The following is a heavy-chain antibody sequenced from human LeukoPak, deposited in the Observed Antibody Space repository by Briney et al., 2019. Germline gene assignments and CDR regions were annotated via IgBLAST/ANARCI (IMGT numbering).Heavy chain of an antibody. CDR2: IYSGGST. Sequence: GGSLRLSCAASGFTVSSNYMSWVRQAPGKGLEWVSAIYSGGSTYYADSVKGRFTISRDNSKNTLYLQMNSLRAEDTAVYYCARDQSYGIDAFDIWGQGTMVTVSS. V-gene: IGHV3-53*01. D-gene: IGHD2-8*01. CDR3: ARDQSYGIDAFDI. J-gene: IGHJ3*02. CDR1: GFTVSSNY.